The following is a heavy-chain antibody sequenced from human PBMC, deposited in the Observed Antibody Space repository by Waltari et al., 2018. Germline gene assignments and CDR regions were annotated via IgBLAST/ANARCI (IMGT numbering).Heavy chain of an antibody. CDR3: ASSYFSGDYYYYGMDV. V-gene: IGHV1-69*02. CDR2: IIPILGIA. J-gene: IGHJ6*02. Sequence: QVRLVQSGAAGRNPGSSVQVSCEASAVPFSSYTISRWLRAPRQGPGWRGRIIPILGIANYAQKFQGRVTITAHKSTSTAYMELSSLRSEYTAVYYWASSYFSGDYYYYGMDVWGQGTTVTVSS. CDR1: AVPFSSYT. D-gene: IGHD3-10*01.